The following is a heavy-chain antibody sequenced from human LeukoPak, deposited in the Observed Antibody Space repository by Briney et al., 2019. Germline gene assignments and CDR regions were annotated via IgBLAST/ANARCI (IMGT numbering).Heavy chain of an antibody. CDR3: ARDGGSIAAPQH. Sequence: ASVKVSCKASGYTFTSYGISWVRQAPGQGLEWMGWISAYNGNTNYAQKLQGRVTMTTDTSTSTAHMELRSLRSDDTAVYYCARDGGSIAAPQHWGQGTLVTVSS. CDR2: ISAYNGNT. CDR1: GYTFTSYG. V-gene: IGHV1-18*01. D-gene: IGHD6-6*01. J-gene: IGHJ1*01.